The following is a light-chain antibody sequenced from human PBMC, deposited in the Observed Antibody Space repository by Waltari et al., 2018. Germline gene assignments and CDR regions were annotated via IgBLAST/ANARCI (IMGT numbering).Light chain of an antibody. CDR1: QNVGTS. CDR3: QQYEDWPRHS. J-gene: IGKJ4*01. V-gene: IGKV3-15*01. CDR2: GAY. Sequence: EILVTQSPATLSVSPGERVTLSCRASQNVGTSLAWYQQKPGQTPRLLIFGAYSRASGVPARFSGSGYGTDFTLAISSLQSEDFAVYYCQQYEDWPRHSFGGGTKVQIE.